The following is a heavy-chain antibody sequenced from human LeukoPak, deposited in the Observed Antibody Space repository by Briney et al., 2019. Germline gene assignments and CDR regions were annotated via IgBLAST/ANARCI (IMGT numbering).Heavy chain of an antibody. D-gene: IGHD5-18*01. CDR2: IIPVLNIT. CDR3: ARDQGLTAPPPYGLDV. J-gene: IGHJ6*02. CDR1: GGTFSTSA. V-gene: IGHV1-69*04. Sequence: ASVQVSCKTSGGTFSTSAITWVRQAPRQGLEWMGRIIPVLNITTYAQRFQGRVTITADTSTSTVYMELSSLRSEETAVYYCARDQGLTAPPPYGLDVWGQGTTVIVSS.